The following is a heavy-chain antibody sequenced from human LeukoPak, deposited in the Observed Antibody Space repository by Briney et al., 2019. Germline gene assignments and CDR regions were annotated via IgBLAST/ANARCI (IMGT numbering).Heavy chain of an antibody. CDR3: AKSGSSWLVPSYYYYYYMDV. V-gene: IGHV3-7*01. J-gene: IGHJ6*03. CDR2: IKQDGSEK. CDR1: GLTVSSNC. D-gene: IGHD6-19*01. Sequence: GGSLRLSCAASGLTVSSNCMSWVRQAPGKGLEWVANIKQDGSEKYYVDSVKGRFTISRDNSKNTLYLQMNSLRAEDTAVYYCAKSGSSWLVPSYYYYYYMDVWGKGTTVTISS.